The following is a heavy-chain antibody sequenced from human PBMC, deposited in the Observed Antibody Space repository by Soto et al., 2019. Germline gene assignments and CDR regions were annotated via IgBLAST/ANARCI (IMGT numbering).Heavy chain of an antibody. Sequence: VQLVESGGGVVQPGRSLRLSCAASGFTFSSYGMHWVRQAPGKGLEWVAVISYDGSNKYYADSVKGRFTISRDNSKNTLYLQMNSLRAEDTAVYYCANGDYYDSSGYYQNPPFDYWGQGTLVTVSS. D-gene: IGHD3-22*01. CDR2: ISYDGSNK. J-gene: IGHJ4*02. CDR1: GFTFSSYG. CDR3: ANGDYYDSSGYYQNPPFDY. V-gene: IGHV3-30*18.